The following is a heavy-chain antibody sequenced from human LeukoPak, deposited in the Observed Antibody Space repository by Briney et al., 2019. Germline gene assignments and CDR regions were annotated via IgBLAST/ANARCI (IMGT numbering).Heavy chain of an antibody. CDR3: ATSYYYDSSGYYYGFDY. J-gene: IGHJ4*02. CDR1: GGSVSSGSYY. CDR2: IYYSGST. Sequence: SETLSLTCTVSGGSVSSGSYYWSWIRQPPGKGLEWIVYIYYSGSTNYNPSLKSRVTISVDTSKNQFSLKLSSVAAADTAVYYCATSYYYDSSGYYYGFDYWGQGTLVTVSS. D-gene: IGHD3-22*01. V-gene: IGHV4-61*01.